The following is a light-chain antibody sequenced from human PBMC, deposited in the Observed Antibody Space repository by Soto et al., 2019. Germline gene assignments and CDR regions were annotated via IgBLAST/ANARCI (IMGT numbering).Light chain of an antibody. J-gene: IGLJ1*01. CDR1: SSDVGGYNY. CDR2: EVT. V-gene: IGLV2-14*01. CDR3: GSYTSSSTLYV. Sequence: SALTQPASVSGSPGQSITISCTGTSSDVGGYNYVSWYQQHPGKAPKLMIYEVTNRPSGVSDRFSGSKSGNTASLTISGLQVEDEADYYCGSYTSSSTLYVFGAGTKVTVL.